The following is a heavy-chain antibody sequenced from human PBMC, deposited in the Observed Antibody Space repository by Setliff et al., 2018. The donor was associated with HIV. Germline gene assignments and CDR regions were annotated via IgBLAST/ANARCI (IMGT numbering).Heavy chain of an antibody. CDR1: GGSISSGDYY. Sequence: SETLSLTCTVSGGSISSGDYYWSWIRQPPGKGLEWIGNIYDSESTYYNPSLKSRVTVSVDTSKNHFSLKLTSVTAADTAVYYCARPPGPYGDYNWFDPWGQGALVTVSS. J-gene: IGHJ5*02. V-gene: IGHV4-30-4*08. D-gene: IGHD4-17*01. CDR3: ARPPGPYGDYNWFDP. CDR2: IYDSEST.